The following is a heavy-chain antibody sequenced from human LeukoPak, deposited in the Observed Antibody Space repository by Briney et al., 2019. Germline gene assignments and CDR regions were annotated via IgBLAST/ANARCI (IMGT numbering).Heavy chain of an antibody. CDR3: ARGSGTYYYDSGGYLNWFDP. CDR1: GGSISSSGYY. CDR2: VYYTGST. D-gene: IGHD3-22*01. Sequence: SETLSLTCTVSGGSISSSGYYWGWIRQPPGKGLEWIGTVYYTGSTYYNPSLKSRVTISENTSRNQFSLKLNSVTAADTAVYYCARGSGTYYYDSGGYLNWFDPWGQGILVTVSS. V-gene: IGHV4-39*01. J-gene: IGHJ5*02.